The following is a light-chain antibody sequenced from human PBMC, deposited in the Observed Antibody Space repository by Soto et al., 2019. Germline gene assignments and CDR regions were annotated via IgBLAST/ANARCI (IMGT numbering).Light chain of an antibody. V-gene: IGKV3-15*01. CDR1: QSVSNN. CDR3: QQYNNWPPWT. J-gene: IGKJ1*01. CDR2: DAS. Sequence: ILMTQSPATLSVSPGERATLSCRASQSVSNNLAWYQQKPGQAPRLLIYDASTRATGIPARLSGSGSATEFTLTISGLQSEDFAVYYCQQYNNWPPWTFGQGTKVEIK.